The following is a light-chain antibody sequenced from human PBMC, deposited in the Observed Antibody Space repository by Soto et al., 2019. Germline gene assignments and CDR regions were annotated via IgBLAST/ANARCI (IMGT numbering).Light chain of an antibody. CDR2: WAS. Sequence: DIVMTQSPDSLAVSLGERATINCKSSQSVLYSSNNKNYLDWYQQKPGQPPKLLIYWASTRESGVPDRFSGSGCGTDFTLTISSLQAEDVAVYYCQQYYSTPYTFGQGTKLEIK. V-gene: IGKV4-1*01. J-gene: IGKJ2*01. CDR1: QSVLYSSNNKNY. CDR3: QQYYSTPYT.